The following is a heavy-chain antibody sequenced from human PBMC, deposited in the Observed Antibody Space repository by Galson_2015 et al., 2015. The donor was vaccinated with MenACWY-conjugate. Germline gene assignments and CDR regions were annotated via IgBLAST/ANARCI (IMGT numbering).Heavy chain of an antibody. Sequence: SVKVSCKASGYTFINYYMHWVRQTPGQGLEWMGLIKPSGGTTHYAQKFQGRVTMTRDTSTNTVYMELSSLRSEDTAVYYCARGPYSSGWTALDYWGQGTLVTVSS. CDR3: ARGPYSSGWTALDY. D-gene: IGHD6-19*01. J-gene: IGHJ4*02. V-gene: IGHV1-46*01. CDR1: GYTFINYY. CDR2: IKPSGGTT.